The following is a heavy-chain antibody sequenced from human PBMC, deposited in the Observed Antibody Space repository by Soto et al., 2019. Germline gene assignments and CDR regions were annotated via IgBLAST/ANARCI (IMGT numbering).Heavy chain of an antibody. V-gene: IGHV3-33*01. J-gene: IGHJ3*02. D-gene: IGHD4-17*01. CDR2: IWYDGSNK. CDR3: AREMATVTTYAFDI. Sequence: WVRQAPGKGLEWVAVIWYDGSNKYYADSVKGRFTISRDNSKNTLYLQMNSLRAEDTAVYYCAREMATVTTYAFDIWGQGTMVTVSS.